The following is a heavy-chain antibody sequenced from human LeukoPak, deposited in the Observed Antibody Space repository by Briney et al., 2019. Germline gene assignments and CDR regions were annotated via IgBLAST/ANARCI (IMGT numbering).Heavy chain of an antibody. J-gene: IGHJ4*02. D-gene: IGHD3-22*01. Sequence: GESLKISCKGSGYSFTSYWIGWVRQMPGKGLEWMGIIYPGDSDTRYSPSFQGQITISADKSISTAYLQWSSLKAPDTAMYYCAREGDSSGYYTALGYWGQGTLVTVSS. V-gene: IGHV5-51*01. CDR1: GYSFTSYW. CDR2: IYPGDSDT. CDR3: AREGDSSGYYTALGY.